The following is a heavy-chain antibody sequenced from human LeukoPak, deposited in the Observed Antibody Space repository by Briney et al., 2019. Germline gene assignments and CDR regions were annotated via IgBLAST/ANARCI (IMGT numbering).Heavy chain of an antibody. CDR2: ISAYNGNT. V-gene: IGHV1-18*01. J-gene: IGHJ4*02. CDR1: GYTFTSYG. Sequence: ASVKVSCKASGYTFTSYGISWVRQAPGQGLAWMGWISAYNGNTNYAQKLQGRVTMTTDTSTSTAYMELRSLRSDDTAVYYCARDTRSSGWYFYSYWGQGTLVTVSS. CDR3: ARDTRSSGWYFYSY. D-gene: IGHD6-19*01.